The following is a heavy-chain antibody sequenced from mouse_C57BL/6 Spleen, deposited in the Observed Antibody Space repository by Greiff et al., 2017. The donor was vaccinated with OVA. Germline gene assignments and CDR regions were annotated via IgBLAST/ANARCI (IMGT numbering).Heavy chain of an antibody. D-gene: IGHD4-1*01. J-gene: IGHJ2*01. Sequence: QVQLKESGPGLVQPSQSLSITCTVSGFSLTSYGVHWVRQSPGKGLEWLGVVWSGGSTDYNAAFIFRLSISKDNSKSQVFFKMNSLQADDTAIYYGAKNSALTGRSFDYWGQGTTLTVSS. V-gene: IGHV2-2*01. CDR3: AKNSALTGRSFDY. CDR2: VWSGGST. CDR1: GFSLTSYG.